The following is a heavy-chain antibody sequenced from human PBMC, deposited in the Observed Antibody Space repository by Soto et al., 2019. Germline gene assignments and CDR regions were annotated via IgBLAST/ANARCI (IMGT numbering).Heavy chain of an antibody. CDR2: IYYSGST. CDR1: GGSISSGGYY. J-gene: IGHJ4*02. D-gene: IGHD3-10*01. CDR3: ARAPRGYGSGSYYNIDY. Sequence: SETLSLTCTVSGGSISSGGYYWSWIRQHPGKGLEWIGYIYYSGSTYYNPSLKSRVTISVDTSKNQFSLKLSSVTAADTAVYYCARAPRGYGSGSYYNIDYWGQGTLVTVSS. V-gene: IGHV4-31*03.